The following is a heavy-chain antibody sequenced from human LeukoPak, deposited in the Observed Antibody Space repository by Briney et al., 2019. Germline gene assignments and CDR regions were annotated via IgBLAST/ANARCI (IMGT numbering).Heavy chain of an antibody. J-gene: IGHJ4*02. Sequence: ASVKVSCKVSGYTLNELSMHWVRQAPGKGLEWMGGFDPEDGETIYAQKFQGRVTMTEDTSTDTAYMELSSLRSEDTAVYYCATGSGWYASAAYDYWGQGTLVTVSS. CDR1: GYTLNELS. CDR3: ATGSGWYASAAYDY. CDR2: FDPEDGET. D-gene: IGHD6-19*01. V-gene: IGHV1-24*01.